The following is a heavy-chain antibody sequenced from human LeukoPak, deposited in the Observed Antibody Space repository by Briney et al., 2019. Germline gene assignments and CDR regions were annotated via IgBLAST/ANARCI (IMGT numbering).Heavy chain of an antibody. D-gene: IGHD3-10*01. CDR3: AKDGGTAVRGIIYPSGD. J-gene: IGHJ4*02. V-gene: IGHV3-30*18. CDR2: TSYDRSYK. CDR1: GFTFSSYW. Sequence: PGGALRLFWAASGFTFSSYWMSWVRQAPGKRLEGVAVTSYDRSYKYYADSVKGRFTISRDNSKNTLYMKMNSLRAEDTAVYYCAKDGGTAVRGIIYPSGDWGQGTLVTVSS.